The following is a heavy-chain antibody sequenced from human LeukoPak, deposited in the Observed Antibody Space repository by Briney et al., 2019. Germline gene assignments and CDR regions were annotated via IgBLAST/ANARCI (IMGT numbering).Heavy chain of an antibody. CDR3: ARGRYCSATICSGGDAFDI. J-gene: IGHJ3*02. CDR2: IYTSAST. D-gene: IGHD5-24*01. Sequence: SENLSLTCSVSGGSISNYYWSWIRQPAGKGLEWIGRIYTSASTNYNPSLKSRVTLSVDASKNQFSLRLSSLTAADTAVYYCARGRYCSATICSGGDAFDIWGQGTVVTVSS. V-gene: IGHV4-4*07. CDR1: GGSISNYY.